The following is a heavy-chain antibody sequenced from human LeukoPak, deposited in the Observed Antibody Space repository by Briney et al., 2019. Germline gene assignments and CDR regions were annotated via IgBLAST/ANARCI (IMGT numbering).Heavy chain of an antibody. V-gene: IGHV3-74*01. Sequence: PGGSLRLSCAASEYTFSSDWMHWVRQAPGKGLVWVSRINSDGSSTSYADSVKGRFTISRDNAKNTLYLQMSSLRAEDTAVNYCASLFYCGGDCLPDYWGQGTLVTVSS. J-gene: IGHJ4*02. CDR1: EYTFSSDW. D-gene: IGHD2-21*02. CDR2: INSDGSST. CDR3: ASLFYCGGDCLPDY.